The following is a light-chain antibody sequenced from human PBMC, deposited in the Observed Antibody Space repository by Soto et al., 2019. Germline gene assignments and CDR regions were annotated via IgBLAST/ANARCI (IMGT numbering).Light chain of an antibody. CDR1: SSNIGAGYR. J-gene: IGLJ3*02. CDR3: QTYDTRRDGWV. V-gene: IGLV1-40*01. Sequence: QSVLTQPPAVSGAPGQRVTISCTGGSSNIGAGYRVHWYQQLPGTAPKLRVYGDSRPPGVHDRFSGAKSGTSASLAITGLQAGAAGSYYCQTYDTRRDGWVFGGGTKLTVL. CDR2: GD.